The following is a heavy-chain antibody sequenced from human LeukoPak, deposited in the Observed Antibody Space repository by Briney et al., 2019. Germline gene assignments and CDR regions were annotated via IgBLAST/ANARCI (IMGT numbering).Heavy chain of an antibody. CDR2: IYDSEST. CDR1: GGSISSSNYY. Sequence: SETLSLTCTVSGGSISSSNYYWGWIRQPPGKGLEWIGSIYDSESTYYNPSLRSRVTISVDTSKNQFSLKLSSVTAADTAVYYCARHGRLGAFDIWGQGTVVTVSS. J-gene: IGHJ3*02. V-gene: IGHV4-39*01. D-gene: IGHD2-15*01. CDR3: ARHGRLGAFDI.